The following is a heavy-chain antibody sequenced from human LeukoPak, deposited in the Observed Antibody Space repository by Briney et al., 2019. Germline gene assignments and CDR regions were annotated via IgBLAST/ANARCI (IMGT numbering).Heavy chain of an antibody. CDR2: IYSGGST. Sequence: TGGSLRLSCAASGFTVSSNYMSWVRQAPGKGLEWVSVIYSGGSTYYADSVKGRFTISRDNSKNTLYFQMNSLRAEDTAVYYCARVRFAGYFSGGEYFDYWGQGTLVTVSS. CDR3: ARVRFAGYFSGGEYFDY. J-gene: IGHJ4*02. CDR1: GFTVSSNY. D-gene: IGHD1-26*01. V-gene: IGHV3-53*01.